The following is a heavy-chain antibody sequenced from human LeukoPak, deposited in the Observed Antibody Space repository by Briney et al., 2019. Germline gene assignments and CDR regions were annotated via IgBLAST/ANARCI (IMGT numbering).Heavy chain of an antibody. CDR2: IISVSRYI. CDR1: RFTLSTYS. J-gene: IGHJ2*01. CDR3: AGSDTTGYIPREWDYWYFDL. Sequence: GGSLRLSCAASRFTLSTYSMNWVRQAAGRGLEWVSSIISVSRYIYYADSVKGRFTISRDNAKNSLYLQMNSLRAEDTAVYYCAGSDTTGYIPREWDYWYFDLWGRGALVTVSS. V-gene: IGHV3-21*01. D-gene: IGHD1-1*01.